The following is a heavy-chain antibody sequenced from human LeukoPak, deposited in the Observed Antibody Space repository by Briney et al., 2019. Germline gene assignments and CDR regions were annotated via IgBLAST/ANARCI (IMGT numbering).Heavy chain of an antibody. D-gene: IGHD3-22*01. CDR3: ARESGITMTSDY. CDR1: GYTFTGYY. V-gene: IGHV1-2*02. Sequence: ASVKVSCKASGYTFTGYYMHWVRQAPGQGLEWMGWINPNSGGTNYAQKFQGRVTMTRDTSISTAYMELSRLRSDGTAVYYCARESGITMTSDYWGQGTLVTVSS. CDR2: INPNSGGT. J-gene: IGHJ4*02.